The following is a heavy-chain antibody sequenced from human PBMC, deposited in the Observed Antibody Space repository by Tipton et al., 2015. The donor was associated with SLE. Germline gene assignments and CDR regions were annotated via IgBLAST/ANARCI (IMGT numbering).Heavy chain of an antibody. D-gene: IGHD2-15*01. CDR3: ARQGVVAALGHAFDI. CDR2: IYPADSDT. J-gene: IGHJ3*02. CDR1: GSSFTNYW. V-gene: IGHV5-51*01. Sequence: QSGAEVKKPGESLKISCKGSGSSFTNYWIAWVRQMPGKGLEWLGIIYPADSDTTYSPSFQGQVTFSADESISTAYLQWSSLKASDTAMYYCARQGVVAALGHAFDIWGQGTMVTVSS.